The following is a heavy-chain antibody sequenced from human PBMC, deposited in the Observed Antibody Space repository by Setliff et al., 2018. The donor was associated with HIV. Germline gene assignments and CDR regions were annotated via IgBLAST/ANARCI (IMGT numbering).Heavy chain of an antibody. Sequence: PSETLSLTCTVSGDSVNDRSYFWGWIRQPPGKGLEWIGHVYARGSDNYNPSLTSRVTISVPTSKNQFSLKLSSVTAADTAVYYCARDLGSGTFDYWGQGTLVTVSS. D-gene: IGHD1-26*01. J-gene: IGHJ4*02. V-gene: IGHV4-61*01. CDR2: VYARGSD. CDR1: GDSVNDRSYF. CDR3: ARDLGSGTFDY.